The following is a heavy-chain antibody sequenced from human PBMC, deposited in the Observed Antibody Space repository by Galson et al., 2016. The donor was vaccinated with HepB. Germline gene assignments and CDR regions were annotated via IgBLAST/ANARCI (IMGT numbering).Heavy chain of an antibody. CDR1: GGSISGANW. J-gene: IGHJ4*02. V-gene: IGHV4-4*02. Sequence: SETLSLTCAVSGGSISGANWWSRVRQPPGKGLEWIGDTYHGGSTNYNPSLKSRVTISIDESKNQFSLEVTSVTAADTAVYYCAGGIHSWGQGILVTVSS. CDR3: AGGIHS. D-gene: IGHD3-3*02. CDR2: TYHGGST.